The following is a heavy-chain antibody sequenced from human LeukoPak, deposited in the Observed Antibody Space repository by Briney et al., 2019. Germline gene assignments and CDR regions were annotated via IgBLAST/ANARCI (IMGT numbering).Heavy chain of an antibody. CDR1: GGSIPISTYY. D-gene: IGHD3-10*01. Sequence: SETLSLTCAVAGGSIPISTYYWSWIRQPPGKGLECVGEINHSGSTNCNPSLKSRVTISVDTSKNQFSLRLSSVTAADTAVYYCARQGITMVRGARARLDYWGQGTLVTVSS. J-gene: IGHJ4*02. V-gene: IGHV4-34*01. CDR3: ARQGITMVRGARARLDY. CDR2: INHSGST.